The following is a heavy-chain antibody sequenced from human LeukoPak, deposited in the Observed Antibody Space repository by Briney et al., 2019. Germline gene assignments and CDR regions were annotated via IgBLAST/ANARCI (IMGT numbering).Heavy chain of an antibody. J-gene: IGHJ5*02. V-gene: IGHV4-61*09. D-gene: IGHD3-3*02. CDR1: GGPNSSGSYY. CDR2: IYTTGST. Sequence: PSETLSLTCTVSGGPNSSGSYYWSWIRQPAGKGQEWIVHIYTTGSTNYNPSLKSRVTMSVDTSKNQFSLKLSAVTAADTAVYYCAGTIFGVVKWFDPWGQGTLVTVSS. CDR3: AGTIFGVVKWFDP.